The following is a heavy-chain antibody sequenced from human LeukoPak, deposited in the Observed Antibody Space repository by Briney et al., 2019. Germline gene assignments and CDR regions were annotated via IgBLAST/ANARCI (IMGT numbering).Heavy chain of an antibody. V-gene: IGHV1-24*01. Sequence: VASVKVSCKVSGYTLTELSMHWVRQAPGKGLEWMGGFDPEDGETIYAQKFQGRVTMTEDTSTDTAYMELSSLRSEDTAVYYCATALPYGGNRGQYFQHWGQGTLVTVSS. CDR1: GYTLTELS. D-gene: IGHD4-23*01. CDR2: FDPEDGET. J-gene: IGHJ1*01. CDR3: ATALPYGGNRGQYFQH.